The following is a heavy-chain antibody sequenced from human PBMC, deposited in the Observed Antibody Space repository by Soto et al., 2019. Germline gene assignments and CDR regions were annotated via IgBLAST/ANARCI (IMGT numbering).Heavy chain of an antibody. CDR3: TREGSAPYYYYGMDA. CDR1: GYTFTTYG. CDR2: INTHNGNT. J-gene: IGHJ6*02. V-gene: IGHV1-18*01. D-gene: IGHD3-10*01. Sequence: GASVKVSCKASGYTFTTYGMSWVRQAPGEGLEWLGWINTHNGNTNYAQNLQGRVFMTADTSTNTAYMELRSLRSDDTAIYYCTREGSAPYYYYGMDAWGQGTTVTVSS.